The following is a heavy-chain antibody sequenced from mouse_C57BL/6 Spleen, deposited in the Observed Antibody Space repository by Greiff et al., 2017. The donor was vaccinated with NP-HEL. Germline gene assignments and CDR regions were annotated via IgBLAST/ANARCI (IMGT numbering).Heavy chain of an antibody. CDR1: GYTFTDYA. D-gene: IGHD2-2*01. CDR2: IDPEPGGT. Sequence: QVQLQQSGAELVRPGASVTLSCKASGYTFTDYAMHWVKQTPVHGLEWIGAIDPEPGGTAYNQKFKGKAILTADKSSSTAYMELRSLTSEDSAVYYCTKNGYDGDWYFDVWGTGTTVTVSS. V-gene: IGHV1-15*01. J-gene: IGHJ1*03. CDR3: TKNGYDGDWYFDV.